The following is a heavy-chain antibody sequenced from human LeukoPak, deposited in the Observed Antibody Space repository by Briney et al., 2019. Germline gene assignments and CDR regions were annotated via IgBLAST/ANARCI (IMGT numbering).Heavy chain of an antibody. CDR3: ASGYYDSSGYYYVGN. J-gene: IGHJ4*02. D-gene: IGHD3-22*01. CDR1: GGSISGYY. Sequence: SETLSLTCTVSGGSISGYYWSWIRQPPGKGLEWIGYIYYSGSTNYNPSLKSRVTISVDTSKNQFSLKLSSVTAADTAVYYCASGYYDSSGYYYVGNWGQGTLVTVSS. CDR2: IYYSGST. V-gene: IGHV4-59*01.